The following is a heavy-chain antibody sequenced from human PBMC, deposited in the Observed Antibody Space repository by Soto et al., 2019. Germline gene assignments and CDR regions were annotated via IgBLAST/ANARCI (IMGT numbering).Heavy chain of an antibody. CDR1: VYIFTSYA. CDR3: AKDMGYDLSPLGYFDD. J-gene: IGHJ4*02. D-gene: IGHD5-12*01. CDR2: INAGNGNT. V-gene: IGHV1-3*01. Sequence: SVNVSCKSSVYIFTSYAMHSVRQAPGQSPEWMGWINAGNGNTKYSQNFQDRVTFTRDTSASTIYMDLSRLRSEDTAVYYCAKDMGYDLSPLGYFDDWGQGTLVSGSS.